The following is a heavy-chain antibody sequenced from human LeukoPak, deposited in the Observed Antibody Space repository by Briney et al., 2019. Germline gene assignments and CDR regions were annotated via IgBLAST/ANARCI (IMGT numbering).Heavy chain of an antibody. Sequence: PGGSLRLSCAASGFTFSTYSMNWVRQAPGKGLEWVSYITSGSGTIYYADSVRGRFTISRDNSKNSLSLQMNSLRAEDTAVYYCARDLQWLDPGDAFDIWGQGTMVTVSS. J-gene: IGHJ3*02. V-gene: IGHV3-48*01. CDR2: ITSGSGTI. CDR3: ARDLQWLDPGDAFDI. CDR1: GFTFSTYS. D-gene: IGHD6-19*01.